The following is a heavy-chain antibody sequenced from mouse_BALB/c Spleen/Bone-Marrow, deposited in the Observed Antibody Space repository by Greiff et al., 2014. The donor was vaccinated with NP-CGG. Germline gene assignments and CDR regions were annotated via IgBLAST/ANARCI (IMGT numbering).Heavy chain of an antibody. Sequence: VHLVESGAELVRPGASATLSCKASGYTFTDYEMHWVKQTPVHGLEWIGAIDPETGGTAYNQKFKGKATLTADKSSSTAYMELRSLTSEDSAVYYCTRSETGPFAYWGQGTLVTVSA. CDR1: GYTFTDYE. J-gene: IGHJ3*01. V-gene: IGHV1-15*01. CDR2: IDPETGGT. CDR3: TRSETGPFAY. D-gene: IGHD4-1*01.